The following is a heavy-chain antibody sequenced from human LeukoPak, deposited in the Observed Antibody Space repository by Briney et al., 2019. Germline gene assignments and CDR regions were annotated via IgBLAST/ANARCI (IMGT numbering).Heavy chain of an antibody. Sequence: SETLSLTCIVSGSSISSSSYHWGWIRQPPGNGLESIGSIDYNGSTYYNPSLKSRATIFVDTSKNQFSLKLSSVTAADTAVYYWARHLVVAARPNWFDPWGQGTLVTASS. CDR3: ARHLVVAARPNWFDP. CDR2: IDYNGST. J-gene: IGHJ5*02. D-gene: IGHD2-15*01. V-gene: IGHV4-39*01. CDR1: GSSISSSSYH.